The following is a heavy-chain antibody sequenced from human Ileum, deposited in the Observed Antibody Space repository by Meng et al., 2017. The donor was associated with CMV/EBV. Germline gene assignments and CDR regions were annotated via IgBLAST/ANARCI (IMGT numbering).Heavy chain of an antibody. CDR3: ARGFSGIAAAGDYFDY. D-gene: IGHD6-13*01. Sequence: SGYTFTSYGISWVRQAPGQGLEWMGWISAYNGNTNYAQKLQGRVTMTTDTSTSTAYMELRSLRSDDTAVYYCARGFSGIAAAGDYFDYWGQGTLVTVSS. CDR2: ISAYNGNT. V-gene: IGHV1-18*01. J-gene: IGHJ4*02. CDR1: GYTFTSYG.